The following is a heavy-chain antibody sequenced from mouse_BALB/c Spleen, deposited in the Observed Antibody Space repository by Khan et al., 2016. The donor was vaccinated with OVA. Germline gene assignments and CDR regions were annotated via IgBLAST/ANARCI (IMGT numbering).Heavy chain of an antibody. CDR1: GYSITSDYA. V-gene: IGHV3-2*02. Sequence: EVELVESGPGLVKPSQSLSLTCTVTGYSITSDYAWNWIRQFPGNKLEWMGYISYSGSTTYNPSLKSRISITRDTSKNQFFLQLNSVTTEDTATYYCARWFTYGGQGTLVTVSA. CDR3: ARWFTY. J-gene: IGHJ3*01. CDR2: ISYSGST.